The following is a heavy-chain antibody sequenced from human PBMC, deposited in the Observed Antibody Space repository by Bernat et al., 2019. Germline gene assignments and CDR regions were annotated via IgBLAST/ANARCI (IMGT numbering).Heavy chain of an antibody. CDR3: ARGGDGDYGWYFDL. J-gene: IGHJ2*01. CDR1: GGSISSSSYY. CDR2: IYYSGST. D-gene: IGHD4-17*01. V-gene: IGHV4-39*07. Sequence: QLQLQESGPGLVKPSETLSLTCTVSGGSISSSSYYWGWIRQPPGKGLEWIGSIYYSGSTYYNPSLKSRVTISIDASKRQFSLNLNSVAAADTAVYYCARGGDGDYGWYFDLWGRGTLVTVSS.